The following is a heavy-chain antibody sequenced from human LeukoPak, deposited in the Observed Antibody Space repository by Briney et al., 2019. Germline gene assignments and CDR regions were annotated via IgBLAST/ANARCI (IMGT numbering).Heavy chain of an antibody. J-gene: IGHJ4*02. V-gene: IGHV1-2*02. CDR2: INPNTGGT. D-gene: IGHD6-13*01. CDR3: AGSQAQQPFDY. CDR1: GYTFTDYY. Sequence: GASVKVSCTPSGYTFTDYYMHWVRQAPGQGLEWMGWINPNTGGTNYAQKLQGRVTMTRDTSISTAYMELSRLRSDDTAVYYCAGSQAQQPFDYWGQGTLVTVSS.